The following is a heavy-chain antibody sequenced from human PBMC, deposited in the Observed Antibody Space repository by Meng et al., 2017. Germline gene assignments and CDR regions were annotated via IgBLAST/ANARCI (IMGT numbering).Heavy chain of an antibody. CDR1: GDSVTVGSHY. J-gene: IGHJ4*02. D-gene: IGHD3-16*01. Sequence: VQAQESGPGLVRPSKTLSLTCTVSGDSVTVGSHYWSWIRQPPGKGLEWIGYIDYGGSTSYNPSLRSRVTISVDTSNNQFSLKLSSVTAADTAVFYCARTRGDYYFNYWGQGTLVTVSS. CDR2: IDYGGST. CDR3: ARTRGDYYFNY. V-gene: IGHV4-61*01.